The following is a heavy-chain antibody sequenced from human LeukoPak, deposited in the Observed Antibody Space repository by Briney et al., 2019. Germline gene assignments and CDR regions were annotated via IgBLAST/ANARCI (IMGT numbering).Heavy chain of an antibody. CDR3: ARDLRDPGGDAFDI. J-gene: IGHJ3*02. CDR2: ISGSGGST. V-gene: IGHV3-23*01. D-gene: IGHD3-3*01. CDR1: GFTFSSYG. Sequence: GGSLRLSCAASGFTFSSYGMSWVRQAPGKGLEWVSAISGSGGSTYYADSVKGRFTISRDNAKNLVFLQMTSLRAEDTAVYYCARDLRDPGGDAFDIWGQGTMVTVSS.